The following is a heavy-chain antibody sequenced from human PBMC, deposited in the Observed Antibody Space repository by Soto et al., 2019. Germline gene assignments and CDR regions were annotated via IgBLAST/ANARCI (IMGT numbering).Heavy chain of an antibody. J-gene: IGHJ4*02. CDR2: ISWNSGSI. CDR3: ATSRTFDY. CDR1: GFTFDDYA. Sequence: DVQLVESGGGLVQPGRSLRLSCAASGFTFDDYAMHWVRQAPGKGLEWVSGISWNSGSIGYADSVKGRFTISRDNAKNSLYLQMNSLRAEDTAVYYCATSRTFDYWGQGTLVTVSS. D-gene: IGHD2-2*01. V-gene: IGHV3-9*01.